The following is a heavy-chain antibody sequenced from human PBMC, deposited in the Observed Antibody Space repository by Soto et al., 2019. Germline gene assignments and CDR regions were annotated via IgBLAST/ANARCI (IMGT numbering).Heavy chain of an antibody. J-gene: IGHJ4*02. Sequence: EVQLLESGGGFVQPGGSLRLSCAASGFTFSSHPMSWVRQAPGKGLEWVSGISGSGDRTYYGDSVKGRFTISKDISKHSLSLQLDSLRVEDTAVYFCAKDDVGNASTEPYWGQGTLVTVSS. D-gene: IGHD1-26*01. CDR3: AKDDVGNASTEPY. CDR1: GFTFSSHP. CDR2: ISGSGDRT. V-gene: IGHV3-23*01.